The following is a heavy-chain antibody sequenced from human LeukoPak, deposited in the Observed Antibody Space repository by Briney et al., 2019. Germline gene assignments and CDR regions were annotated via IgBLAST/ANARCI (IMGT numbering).Heavy chain of an antibody. V-gene: IGHV3-48*04. J-gene: IGHJ4*02. D-gene: IGHD6-13*01. Sequence: GGSLRLSCAASGFTFSSYSMNWVRQAPGKGLEWVSYISSSSSTIYYADSVKGRFTISRDNAKNSLYLQMNSLRAEDTAVYYCARDHPLDSSSPPFDYWGQGTLVTVSS. CDR2: ISSSSSTI. CDR1: GFTFSSYS. CDR3: ARDHPLDSSSPPFDY.